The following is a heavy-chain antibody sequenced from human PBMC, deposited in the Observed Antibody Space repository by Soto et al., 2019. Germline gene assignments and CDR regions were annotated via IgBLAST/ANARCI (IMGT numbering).Heavy chain of an antibody. V-gene: IGHV3-23*01. CDR3: ARYIPGVRYYAMDV. CDR2: IGESGTPT. J-gene: IGHJ6*02. CDR1: GFTFSSYA. D-gene: IGHD2-2*01. Sequence: EVQLLESGGGLVQPGGSLRLSCAASGFTFSSYAMKWVRQAPGKGLEWVSLIGESGTPTYYADSVKGRFTISRDNSRNTLFLEMYGLRAEDTAVYYCARYIPGVRYYAMDVWGQGTTVTVSS.